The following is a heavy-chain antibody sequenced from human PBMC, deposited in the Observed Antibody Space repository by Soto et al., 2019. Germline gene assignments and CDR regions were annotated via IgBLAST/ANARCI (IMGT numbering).Heavy chain of an antibody. CDR2: IDPSDSYT. D-gene: IGHD3-22*01. J-gene: IGHJ4*02. V-gene: IGHV5-10-1*01. CDR3: ARGADSSGYYYEVLDY. Sequence: GESLKISCKGSGYSFTIYCISWVLQMPWKGLEWMGRIDPSDSYTNYSPSFQGHVTISADKSISTAYLQWSSLKASDTAMYYCARGADSSGYYYEVLDYWGQGTLVTVSS. CDR1: GYSFTIYC.